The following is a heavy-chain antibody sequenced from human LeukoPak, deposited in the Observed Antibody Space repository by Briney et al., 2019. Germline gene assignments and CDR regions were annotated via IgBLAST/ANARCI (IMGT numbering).Heavy chain of an antibody. CDR1: GYTFTSYA. D-gene: IGHD4-17*01. CDR3: ARGVGYGDYVGVFDY. J-gene: IGHJ4*02. CDR2: INAGNGNT. V-gene: IGHV1-3*01. Sequence: GASVKVSCKASGYTFTSYAMHWVRQAPGQRLEWMGWINAGNGNTKYSQKFQGRVTITRDTSASTAYMELSSLRSEDTAVYYCARGVGYGDYVGVFDYWGLGTLVTVSS.